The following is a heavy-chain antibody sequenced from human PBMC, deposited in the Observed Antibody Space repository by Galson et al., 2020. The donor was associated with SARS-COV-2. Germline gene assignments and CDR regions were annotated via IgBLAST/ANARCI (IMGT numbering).Heavy chain of an antibody. CDR2: ISTSSSYI. Sequence: GESLKISCAASGFTFNSYSMNWVRQAPGKGPEWVSSISTSSSYIYYADSVKGRFTISRDNAKNSLYLQMNSLRAEDTAVYYCARTRDSSGYYFDYWGQGTLVTVSS. D-gene: IGHD3-22*01. J-gene: IGHJ4*02. CDR1: GFTFNSYS. V-gene: IGHV3-21*01. CDR3: ARTRDSSGYYFDY.